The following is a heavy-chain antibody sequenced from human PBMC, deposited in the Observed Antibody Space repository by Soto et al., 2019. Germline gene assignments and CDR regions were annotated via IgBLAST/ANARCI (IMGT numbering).Heavy chain of an antibody. CDR2: VSTSGRST. J-gene: IGHJ4*02. CDR3: VKQAHGLDGVAFDY. CDR1: GFIFRLYS. V-gene: IGHV3-64D*06. Sequence: PGGSLRLSCEVSGFIFRLYSMSWVRQVPGKGLEAISAVSTSGRSTYYADSVKDRFTISRDNSKNTLFLQMGSLRPEDTAIYYCVKQAHGLDGVAFDYWGQGTQVTVSS. D-gene: IGHD2-15*01.